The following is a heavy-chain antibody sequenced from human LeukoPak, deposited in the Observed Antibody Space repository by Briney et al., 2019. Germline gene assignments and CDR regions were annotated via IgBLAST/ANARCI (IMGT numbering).Heavy chain of an antibody. CDR1: GFTFSTYW. V-gene: IGHV3-7*01. CDR2: IKQDGSEK. Sequence: PGGSLRLSCAASGFTFSTYWMTWVRQAPGKGLEWVANIKQDGSEKYYVDSVKGRFTISRDNAKSSLYLQMNSLTAEDTAVYYCARGFRGDNFDCWGQGTLVTVSS. CDR3: ARGFRGDNFDC. J-gene: IGHJ4*02. D-gene: IGHD7-27*01.